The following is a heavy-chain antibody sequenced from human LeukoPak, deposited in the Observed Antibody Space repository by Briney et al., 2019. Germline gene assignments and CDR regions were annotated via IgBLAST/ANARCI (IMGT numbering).Heavy chain of an antibody. CDR1: GYTFTSYG. J-gene: IGHJ4*02. D-gene: IGHD3-22*01. V-gene: IGHV1-24*01. Sequence: ASVKVSCKASGYTFTSYGISWVRQAPGQGLEWMGGLDPEDGETIYAQKFQARVTMTEDTSTDTAYMVLSSLRSEDTAVYYCATLGDYYYDSSGYRRPTDYWGQGTLVTVSS. CDR2: LDPEDGET. CDR3: ATLGDYYYDSSGYRRPTDY.